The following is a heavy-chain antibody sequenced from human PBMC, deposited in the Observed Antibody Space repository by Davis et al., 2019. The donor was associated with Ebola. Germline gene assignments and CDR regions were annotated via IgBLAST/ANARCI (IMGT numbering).Heavy chain of an antibody. CDR3: AKEDGGSGWSTFDC. V-gene: IGHV3-30*02. Sequence: PGGSLRLSCAASRFTFNKFGMHWVRQAPGKGLEWVAFISFDGRDQCYADSVKGRFTISRDNSKNTLYLQMNSLRPEDTAVYYCAKEDGGSGWSTFDCWGQGTLVTVSS. J-gene: IGHJ4*02. CDR1: RFTFNKFG. CDR2: ISFDGRDQ. D-gene: IGHD3-16*01.